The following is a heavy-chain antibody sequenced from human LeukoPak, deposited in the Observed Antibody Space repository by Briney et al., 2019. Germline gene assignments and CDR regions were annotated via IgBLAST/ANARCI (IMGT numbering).Heavy chain of an antibody. CDR1: GGSTSSGDYY. J-gene: IGHJ3*01. CDR2: IYYSGST. D-gene: IGHD3-3*01. Sequence: SQTLSITCTGSGGSTSSGDYYWIWIRYLPRKILLWIGHIYYSGSTYYNPSLKSRVTISVDTSKNQFSLKLNSVTAADTAVYYCATITFSSGWSASYAFDVWGQGTMVSVSS. V-gene: IGHV4-31*03. CDR3: ATITFSSGWSASYAFDV.